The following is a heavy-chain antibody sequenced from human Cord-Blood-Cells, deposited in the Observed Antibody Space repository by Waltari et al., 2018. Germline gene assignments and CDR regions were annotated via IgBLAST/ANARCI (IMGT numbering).Heavy chain of an antibody. J-gene: IGHJ2*01. D-gene: IGHD2-2*02. V-gene: IGHV4-38-2*02. CDR1: GYSISSGYY. CDR3: ARTDCSSTSCYTGYWYFDL. CDR2: IYHSGRT. Sequence: QVQLQESGPGLVKPSETLSLTCTVSGYSISSGYYWGWIRQPPGKGLEWIGSIYHSGRTYYNPSLKSRVTISVDTSKNQFSLKLSSVTAADTAVYYCARTDCSSTSCYTGYWYFDLWGRGTLVTVSS.